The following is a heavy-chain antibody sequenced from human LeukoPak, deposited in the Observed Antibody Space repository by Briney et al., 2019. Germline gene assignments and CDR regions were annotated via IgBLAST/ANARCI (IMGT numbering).Heavy chain of an antibody. CDR2: INHSGST. V-gene: IGHV4-34*01. CDR3: ARPTGPSGP. CDR1: GGSFSGYY. J-gene: IGHJ5*02. Sequence: SETLSLTCAVYGGSFSGYYWNWIRQPPGKGLEWIGEINHSGSTNYNPSLKSRVTISVDTSKNQFSLKLSSVTAADTAVYYCARPTGPSGPWGRGTLVTVSS.